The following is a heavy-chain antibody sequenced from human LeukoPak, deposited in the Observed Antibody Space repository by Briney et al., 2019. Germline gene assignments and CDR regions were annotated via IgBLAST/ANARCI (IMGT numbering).Heavy chain of an antibody. D-gene: IGHD5-12*01. Sequence: GGSLRLSCAASGFTFSTSWMSWVRQAPGKGLEWVANINQNGSEKYSVDSVKGRFTISRDNAKNSVYLEMTSLRADDTAFYHCVRHFNSVATMQIDYWGQGILVSVSS. V-gene: IGHV3-7*03. J-gene: IGHJ4*01. CDR3: VRHFNSVATMQIDY. CDR1: GFTFSTSW. CDR2: INQNGSEK.